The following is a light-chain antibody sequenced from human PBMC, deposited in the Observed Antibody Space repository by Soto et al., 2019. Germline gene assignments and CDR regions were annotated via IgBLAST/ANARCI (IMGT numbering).Light chain of an antibody. V-gene: IGKV3-20*01. CDR2: GAS. CDR3: HHYNRSPIFT. J-gene: IGKJ3*01. Sequence: EIVLTQSPGTLSLSPGERATLSCRASQSSSSNYLAWYQQRPGQTPRLLIYGASSRGAGIPDRFSGSGSGTDFTLTISRLEPEDFAVYYCHHYNRSPIFTFGPGTAVDLK. CDR1: QSSSSNY.